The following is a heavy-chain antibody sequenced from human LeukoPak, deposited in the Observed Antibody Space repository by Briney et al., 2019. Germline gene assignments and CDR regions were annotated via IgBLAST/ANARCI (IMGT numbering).Heavy chain of an antibody. CDR3: AKDRRSTSYYFDY. CDR2: ISISSSTM. V-gene: IGHV3-48*04. D-gene: IGHD2-2*01. Sequence: PGGSLRLSCAASGFTLSSYNMNWVRQAPGKGLEWISYISISSSTMYYADSVKGRFTISRDNAKNSLYLQMNSLRAEDTALYYCAKDRRSTSYYFDYWGQGTLVTVSS. CDR1: GFTLSSYN. J-gene: IGHJ4*02.